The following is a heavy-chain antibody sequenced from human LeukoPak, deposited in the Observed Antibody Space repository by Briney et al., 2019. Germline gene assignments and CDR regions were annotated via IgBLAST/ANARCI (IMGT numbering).Heavy chain of an antibody. CDR2: IYTSGST. CDR1: GGSISSGSYY. D-gene: IGHD3-10*01. CDR3: ARHRLRFGEPHRYYFDY. J-gene: IGHJ4*02. V-gene: IGHV4-61*02. Sequence: SETLSLTCTVSGGSISSGSYYWSWTRQPAGKGLEWIGSIYTSGSTNYNPSLKSRVTISVDTSKNQFSLKLSSVTAADTAVYYCARHRLRFGEPHRYYFDYWGQGTLVTVSS.